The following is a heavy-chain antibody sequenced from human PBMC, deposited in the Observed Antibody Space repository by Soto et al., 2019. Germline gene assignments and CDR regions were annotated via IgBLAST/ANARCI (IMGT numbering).Heavy chain of an antibody. CDR2: IKSKTDGGTT. CDR3: TTDPALPKPGYCSGMGPCTFDI. V-gene: IGHV3-15*01. CDR1: GFTFSNAW. J-gene: IGHJ3*02. D-gene: IGHD2-15*01. Sequence: EVQLVESGGGLVKPGGSLRLSCAASGFTFSNAWMSWVRQAPGKGLEWVGRIKSKTDGGTTDYAAPVKGRFTISRDDSKNTLYMQMNSLKTEDTAVYYCTTDPALPKPGYCSGMGPCTFDIWGQGTMVTVSS.